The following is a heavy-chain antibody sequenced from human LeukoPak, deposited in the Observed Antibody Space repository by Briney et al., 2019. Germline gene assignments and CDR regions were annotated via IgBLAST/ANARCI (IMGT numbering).Heavy chain of an antibody. J-gene: IGHJ4*02. D-gene: IGHD2-2*01. CDR3: AREPPTISYPYQNYFDY. CDR1: GFTFSSYA. Sequence: GGSLRLSCAASGFTFSSYAMHWVRQAPCKGLEWVAVISYDGSNKYYADSVKGRFTISRDNAKNSLYLQMNSLRAEDTAVYYCAREPPTISYPYQNYFDYWGQGTLVTVSS. CDR2: ISYDGSNK. V-gene: IGHV3-30-3*01.